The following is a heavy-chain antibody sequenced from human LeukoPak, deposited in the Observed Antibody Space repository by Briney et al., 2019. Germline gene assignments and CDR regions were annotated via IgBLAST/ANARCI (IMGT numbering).Heavy chain of an antibody. J-gene: IGHJ4*02. CDR3: ARGRPYSGGYHLDY. D-gene: IGHD1-26*01. CDR1: GVSFSGYY. V-gene: IGHV4-34*01. Sequence: PSETLSLTCAVYGVSFSGYYWSWLRQPPGKGLEWIGEINHSGSTNYNPSLKSRVTMSVDTSKNQFFLKLNSVTAADTAVYYCARGRPYSGGYHLDYWGQGTLVTVSA. CDR2: INHSGST.